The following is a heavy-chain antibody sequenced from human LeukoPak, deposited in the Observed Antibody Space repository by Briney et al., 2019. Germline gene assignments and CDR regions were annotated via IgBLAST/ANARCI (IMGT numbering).Heavy chain of an antibody. D-gene: IGHD3-16*01. CDR1: GDSITGFY. CDR3: ARFTPQGYGWGGYNRFDP. V-gene: IGHV4-59*01. Sequence: SETLSLTCSVSGDSITGFYWNWIRQTPGKGLEWIGYIYYSGSTNYNPSLKSRVTISVDTSKNQFSLNLTSVTAADTAVYYCARFTPQGYGWGGYNRFDPWGQGTLVTVSS. J-gene: IGHJ5*02. CDR2: IYYSGST.